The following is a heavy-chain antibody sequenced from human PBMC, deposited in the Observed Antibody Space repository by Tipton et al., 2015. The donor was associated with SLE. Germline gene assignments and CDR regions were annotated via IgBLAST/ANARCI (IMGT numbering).Heavy chain of an antibody. Sequence: VQLVQSGGGLVQPGRSLRLSCAASGFTFDDYAMHWVRQAPGKGLEWVSGIRWYSGSIGYADSVKGRFTISRDNAKNSLYLQMNSLTAEDTAVYYCARDPSRYCSSTSCYWWYCDLWGRGTLVTVSS. CDR1: GFTFDDYA. J-gene: IGHJ2*01. CDR2: IRWYSGSI. D-gene: IGHD2-2*01. V-gene: IGHV3-9*01. CDR3: ARDPSRYCSSTSCYWWYCDL.